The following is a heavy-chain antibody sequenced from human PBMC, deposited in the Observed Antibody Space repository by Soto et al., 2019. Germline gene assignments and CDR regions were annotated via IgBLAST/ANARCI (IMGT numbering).Heavy chain of an antibody. CDR2: IKSKTDGGTT. Sequence: GGSLRLSCAASGFTFSNAWMSWVRQAPGKGLEWVDRIKSKTDGGTTDYAAPVKGRFTISRDDSKNTLYLQMNSLKTEDTAVYYCTTDVGASLFDYWGQGTLVTVSS. CDR3: TTDVGASLFDY. CDR1: GFTFSNAW. J-gene: IGHJ4*02. V-gene: IGHV3-15*01. D-gene: IGHD1-26*01.